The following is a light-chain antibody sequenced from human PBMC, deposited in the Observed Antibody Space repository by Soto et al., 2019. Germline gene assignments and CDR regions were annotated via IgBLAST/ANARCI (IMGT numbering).Light chain of an antibody. CDR3: QQSNIWPQT. Sequence: EIVMTQSPATLSVSPGDRATLSCRASQSISRNLAWYQQKPGQAPRLLIYDASSRAAGIPARFTGSGSGTEFTLTISSLQSVDFEEYHRQQSNIWPQTFGYGSKVEIX. CDR2: DAS. J-gene: IGKJ1*01. CDR1: QSISRN. V-gene: IGKV3-15*01.